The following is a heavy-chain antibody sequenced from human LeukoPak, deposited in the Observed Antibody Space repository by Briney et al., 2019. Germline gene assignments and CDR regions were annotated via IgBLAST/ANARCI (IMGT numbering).Heavy chain of an antibody. CDR3: ARGVPGQLLYYYYYYMDV. V-gene: IGHV4-59*12. CDR2: IYDSGST. CDR1: GASINSYY. J-gene: IGHJ6*03. D-gene: IGHD2-2*01. Sequence: SETLSLTCTVSGASINSYYWSWIRQPPGKGLEWIGCIYDSGSTDYNPSLKSRVTISVDTSKNQFSLKLSSVTAADTAVYYCARGVPGQLLYYYYYYMDVWGKGTTVTVSS.